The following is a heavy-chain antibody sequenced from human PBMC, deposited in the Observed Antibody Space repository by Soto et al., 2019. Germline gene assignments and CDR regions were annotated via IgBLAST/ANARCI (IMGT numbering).Heavy chain of an antibody. Sequence: QVQLQQWGAGLLKPSETLSLTCAVYGGSFSGYYWSWIRQPPGKGLEWIGEINHSGSTNYNPSLKSRVTISVDTSKNQFSLKLSSVTAADTAVYYCADSSGPGLDVWGQGTTVTVSS. V-gene: IGHV4-34*01. D-gene: IGHD3-22*01. CDR3: ADSSGPGLDV. CDR1: GGSFSGYY. CDR2: INHSGST. J-gene: IGHJ6*02.